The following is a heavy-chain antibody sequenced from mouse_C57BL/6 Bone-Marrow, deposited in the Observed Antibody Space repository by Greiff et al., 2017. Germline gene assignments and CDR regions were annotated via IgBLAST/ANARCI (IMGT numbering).Heavy chain of an antibody. Sequence: EVKLVESGGGLVKPGGSLKLSCAASGFTFSSYAMSWVRQTPEKRLEWVATISDGGSYTYYPDNVKGRFTISRDNAKNNLYLQMSHLKSEDTAMYYCARDYYGRSYYAMDYWGQGTSGTVSS. CDR2: ISDGGSYT. V-gene: IGHV5-4*01. CDR1: GFTFSSYA. D-gene: IGHD1-1*01. CDR3: ARDYYGRSYYAMDY. J-gene: IGHJ4*01.